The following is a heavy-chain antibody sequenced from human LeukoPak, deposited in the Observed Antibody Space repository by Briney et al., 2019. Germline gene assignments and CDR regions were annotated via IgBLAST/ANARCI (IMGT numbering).Heavy chain of an antibody. Sequence: ASVKVSCKVSGYTLTELSIHWVRQAPGKGLEWMGGFDPEDGETIYAQKFQGRVTMTEDTSTDTAYMELSSLRSEDTAVYYCATVHFTFRSAFDIWGQGTMVTVSS. CDR1: GYTLTELS. CDR3: ATVHFTFRSAFDI. D-gene: IGHD3-10*01. CDR2: FDPEDGET. V-gene: IGHV1-24*01. J-gene: IGHJ3*02.